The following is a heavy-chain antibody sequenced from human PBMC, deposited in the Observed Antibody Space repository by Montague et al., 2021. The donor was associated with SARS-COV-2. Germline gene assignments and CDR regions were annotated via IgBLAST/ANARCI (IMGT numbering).Heavy chain of an antibody. V-gene: IGHV4-39*01. CDR2: VHYSGRP. J-gene: IGHJ4*02. CDR3: TRHVHMTWPEPSPGFDY. Sequence: SKTLSLTCTVSGDSISSSSYNWGWIRQPPGKGLERIGSVHYSGRPYYNPSLKSRVTIYVDTSKNQLSLKLSSVTAADTAVYYCTRHVHMTWPEPSPGFDYWGQGTLVTVSS. D-gene: IGHD1-1*01. CDR1: GDSISSSSYN.